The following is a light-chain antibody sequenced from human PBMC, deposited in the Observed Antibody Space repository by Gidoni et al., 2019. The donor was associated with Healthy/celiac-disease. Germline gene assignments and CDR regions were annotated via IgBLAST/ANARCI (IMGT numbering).Light chain of an antibody. CDR2: QDS. Sequence: SYELTQPPSVSVPPGQTASITCSGDKLGDKYACWYQQKPGQSPVLVIYQDSKRPSGIPERFPGSNSGNTATLTISGTQAMDEADYYCQAWDSSNYVFGTGTKVTVL. J-gene: IGLJ1*01. CDR1: KLGDKY. V-gene: IGLV3-1*01. CDR3: QAWDSSNYV.